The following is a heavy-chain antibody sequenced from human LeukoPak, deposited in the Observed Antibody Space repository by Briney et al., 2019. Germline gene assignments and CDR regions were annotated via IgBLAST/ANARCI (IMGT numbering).Heavy chain of an antibody. CDR2: IIPILGTP. CDR3: AREGHTSSRGWFVP. D-gene: IGHD6-19*01. CDR1: GYTFNNYA. J-gene: IGHJ5*02. Sequence: SVKVSCKASGYTFNNYAISWLRQAPGRGLEWMGGIIPILGTPNYAQKFQGRVTITADESTSTTHMELRSLRSDDAAVYYCAREGHTSSRGWFVPWGQGTLVTVSS. V-gene: IGHV1-69*13.